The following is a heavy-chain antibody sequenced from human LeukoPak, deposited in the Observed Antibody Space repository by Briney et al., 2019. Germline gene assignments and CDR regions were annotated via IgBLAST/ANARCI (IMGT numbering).Heavy chain of an antibody. CDR3: ARGHAYCSSTSCHPFDY. CDR2: INPGSGGT. V-gene: IGHV1-2*02. CDR1: GYTFTGYY. Sequence: GASVKVSCKASGYTFTGYYMHWVRQAPGQGLEWMGWINPGSGGTKYAQNFQGRVTMTRDTSISAAYMELRRLTFDDTAVYYCARGHAYCSSTSCHPFDYWGQGTLVTVSS. J-gene: IGHJ4*02. D-gene: IGHD2-2*01.